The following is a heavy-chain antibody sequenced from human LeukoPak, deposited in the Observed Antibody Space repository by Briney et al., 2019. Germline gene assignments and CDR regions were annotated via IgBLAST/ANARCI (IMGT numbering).Heavy chain of an antibody. D-gene: IGHD2/OR15-2a*01. CDR3: TLQRISFLNYFDP. J-gene: IGHJ5*02. CDR2: FDPEDGET. CDR1: GHTLTELF. Sequence: ASVKVSCKVSGHTLTELFMHWVRQAPGKGREGMGGFDPEDGETIYAQKFQGRVTMTKDTSTHTGYMELSSLRSDDTAVYYCTLQRISFLNYFDPWGQGTLVTVSS. V-gene: IGHV1-24*01.